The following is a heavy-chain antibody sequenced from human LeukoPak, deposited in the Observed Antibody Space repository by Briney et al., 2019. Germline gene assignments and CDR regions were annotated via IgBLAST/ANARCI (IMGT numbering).Heavy chain of an antibody. CDR1: GLTFRNYW. D-gene: IGHD1/OR15-1a*01. V-gene: IGHV3-74*01. Sequence: GGSLRLSCAASGLTFRNYWMHWVRQAPGKGLMWLSRITSDGSDTIYADSGKGRFTISRDNAKNTVYLQMNSLSAEDTAVSYCATGGQQYYDYWGQGTLVTVSS. J-gene: IGHJ4*02. CDR3: ATGGQQYYDY. CDR2: ITSDGSDT.